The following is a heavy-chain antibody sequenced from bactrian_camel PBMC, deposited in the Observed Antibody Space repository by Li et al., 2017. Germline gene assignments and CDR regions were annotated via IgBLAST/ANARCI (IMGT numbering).Heavy chain of an antibody. Sequence: VQLVESGGGLVQPGGSLRLSCAASGFTFSNYEMTWVRQAPGKGLEWVSGINTGNGTTYYADSVKGQFTISRDKAKNMMYLQMNSLKPGDTAMYYCALAQMGWGWLLPYYWGQGTQVTVSS. CDR2: INTGNGTT. J-gene: IGHJ4*01. V-gene: IGHV3S1*01. D-gene: IGHD2*01. CDR1: GFTFSNYE. CDR3: ALAQMGWGWLLPYY.